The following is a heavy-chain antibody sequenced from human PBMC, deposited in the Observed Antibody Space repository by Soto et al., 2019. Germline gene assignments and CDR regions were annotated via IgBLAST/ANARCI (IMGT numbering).Heavy chain of an antibody. CDR1: GFTFSSFA. D-gene: IGHD6-19*01. Sequence: GGSLRLSCAASGFTFSSFAMHWVRQAPGKGLEWVALISEDGSNKYYADSVKGRFAISRDNSKNTLYLQINSLRGEDTAVYSCARVEQWLYIAKYWGQGTLVTVSS. J-gene: IGHJ4*02. CDR3: ARVEQWLYIAKY. CDR2: ISEDGSNK. V-gene: IGHV3-30*09.